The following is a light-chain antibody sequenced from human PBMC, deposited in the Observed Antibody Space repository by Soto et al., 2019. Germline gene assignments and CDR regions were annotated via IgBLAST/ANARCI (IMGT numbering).Light chain of an antibody. CDR2: EVN. J-gene: IGLJ2*01. V-gene: IGLV2-14*01. CDR3: AAWDDSLNGPVV. Sequence: QSVLTQPASVSGSPGQSITISCTGTSSDVGGYNYVSWYQQHPGKAPKLMIFEVNTRPSGVSNRFSGSKSGTSASLAISGLQSEDEADYYCAAWDDSLNGPVVFGGGTKLTVL. CDR1: SSDVGGYNY.